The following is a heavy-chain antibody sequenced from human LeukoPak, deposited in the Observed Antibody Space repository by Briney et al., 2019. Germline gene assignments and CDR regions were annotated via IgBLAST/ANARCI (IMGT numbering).Heavy chain of an antibody. J-gene: IGHJ6*02. D-gene: IGHD4-23*01. CDR1: GATFTSYA. CDR3: ASSTDYGGPYGMDV. V-gene: IGHV1-69*04. Sequence: SVKVSCKASGATFTSYAISWVRQAPGQGLEWMGRIIPILGIADYAQKFQGRVTITADKSTSTAYMEMSSLGSEDTAVYYCASSTDYGGPYGMDVWGQGTTVTVSS. CDR2: IIPILGIA.